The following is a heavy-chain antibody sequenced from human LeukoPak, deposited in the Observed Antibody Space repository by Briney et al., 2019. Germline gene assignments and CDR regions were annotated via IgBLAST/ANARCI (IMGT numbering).Heavy chain of an antibody. J-gene: IGHJ4*02. CDR1: GFIFRDYH. CDR2: ISPGGDAT. D-gene: IGHD6-19*01. V-gene: IGHV3-11*01. Sequence: GGSLRLSCAASGFIFRDYHMSWIRQAPGKGLEWVSYISPGGDATYFADSVRGRFTISRDNAKNSLYLQMNSLTAEDAAVYYCAGGLDIAVAGAGGYFDYWGQGTLVTVSS. CDR3: AGGLDIAVAGAGGYFDY.